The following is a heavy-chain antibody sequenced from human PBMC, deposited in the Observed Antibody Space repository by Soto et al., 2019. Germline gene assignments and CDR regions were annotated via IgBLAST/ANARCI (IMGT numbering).Heavy chain of an antibody. CDR3: ARESMDSSSWYDDFDI. CDR1: GGTFSSYA. J-gene: IGHJ3*02. D-gene: IGHD6-13*01. V-gene: IGHV1-69*13. Sequence: ASVKVSCKASGGTFSSYAISWVRQAPGQGLEWMGGIIPIFGTANYAQKFQGRVTITADESTSTAYMELSSLRSEDTAVYYCARESMDSSSWYDDFDIWGQGTMVTVSS. CDR2: IIPIFGTA.